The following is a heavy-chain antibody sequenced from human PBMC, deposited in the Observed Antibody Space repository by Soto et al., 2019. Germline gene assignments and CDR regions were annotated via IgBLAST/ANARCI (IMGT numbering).Heavy chain of an antibody. CDR1: GISFSDYT. Sequence: PGGSLRLSCATSGISFSDYTMNWVRQAPGKGLEWVSSISSSGRYIYYIDSVKGRFTISRDNSRNSLYLQMNSLRAEDTAVYYCARENPIDYRGQGALVTVSS. CDR3: ARENPIDY. V-gene: IGHV3-21*01. J-gene: IGHJ4*02. CDR2: ISSSGRYI.